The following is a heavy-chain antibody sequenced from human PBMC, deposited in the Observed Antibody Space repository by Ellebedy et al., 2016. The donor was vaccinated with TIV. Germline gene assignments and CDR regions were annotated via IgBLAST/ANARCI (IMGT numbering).Heavy chain of an antibody. V-gene: IGHV3-53*01. J-gene: IGHJ4*02. Sequence: PGGSLRLSCAASGFTVSNNYMIWVRQAPGKGLEWVSLIYSDGTTFYADSVKGRFINSRDNFKNTLYLQMNSLRAEDTAVYYCARNPSGSHYGWGRGTLVTVSS. CDR1: GFTVSNNY. CDR2: IYSDGTT. CDR3: ARNPSGSHYG. D-gene: IGHD1-26*01.